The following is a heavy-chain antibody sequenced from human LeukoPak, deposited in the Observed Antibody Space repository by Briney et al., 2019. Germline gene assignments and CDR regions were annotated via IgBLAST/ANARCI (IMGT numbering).Heavy chain of an antibody. J-gene: IGHJ4*02. CDR3: AKALGYCTNGVCRVFDY. Sequence: GGSLRLSCAASGFTFSSYAMSWVRQAPGKGLEWVSAISGSGGSTYYADSVKGRYTISRDNSKNTLYLQMNSLRAEDTAVYYCAKALGYCTNGVCRVFDYWGQGTLVTVSS. CDR1: GFTFSSYA. D-gene: IGHD2-8*01. CDR2: ISGSGGST. V-gene: IGHV3-23*01.